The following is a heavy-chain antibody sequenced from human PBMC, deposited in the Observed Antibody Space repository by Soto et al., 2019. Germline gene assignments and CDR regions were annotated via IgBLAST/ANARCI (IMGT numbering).Heavy chain of an antibody. CDR1: GFTFDDYA. J-gene: IGHJ4*02. D-gene: IGHD3-3*01. V-gene: IGHV3-9*01. CDR2: ISWNSGSI. Sequence: EVQLVESGGGLVQPGRSLRLSCAASGFTFDDYAMHWVRPAPGKGLEGVSGISWNSGSIGYADSVKGRFNISRDNAKNSLYLQMNSLRAEDTAVYYCAKDHDFWSVLFDYWGQGTLVTVSS. CDR3: AKDHDFWSVLFDY.